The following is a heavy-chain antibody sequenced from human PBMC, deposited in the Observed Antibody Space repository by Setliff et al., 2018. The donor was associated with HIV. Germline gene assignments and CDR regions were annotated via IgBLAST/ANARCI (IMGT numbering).Heavy chain of an antibody. CDR3: AKDAGYCSGESCYFYMDV. CDR2: LRQDVNKD. Sequence: GGSLRLSCVVSGFIFENHAMHWVRRAPGKGLEWLTLLRQDVNKDYYGDSVKGRFTITRGNSKKTLYLYMNNLRSEDTAVYYCAKDAGYCSGESCYFYMDVWGKGTTVTVSS. D-gene: IGHD2-8*02. J-gene: IGHJ6*03. V-gene: IGHV3-30*02. CDR1: GFIFENHA.